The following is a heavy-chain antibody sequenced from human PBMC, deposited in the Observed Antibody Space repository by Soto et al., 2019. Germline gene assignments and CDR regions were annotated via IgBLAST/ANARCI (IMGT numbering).Heavy chain of an antibody. CDR2: VYYSGTT. D-gene: IGHD2-2*01. CDR1: GGSINSYY. Sequence: QVQLQESGPGLVKPSETLSLTCTVSGGSINSYYWSWIRQSPGKGLEWIGYVYYSGTTYYNPSLQSRVTISVDTSMKQFSLKVRSVTAADTAIYFCARAGSTWRYFFEYWGQGSLVTVSS. J-gene: IGHJ4*02. CDR3: ARAGSTWRYFFEY. V-gene: IGHV4-59*01.